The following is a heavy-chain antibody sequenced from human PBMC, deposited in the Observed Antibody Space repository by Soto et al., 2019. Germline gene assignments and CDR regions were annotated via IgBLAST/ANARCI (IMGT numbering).Heavy chain of an antibody. V-gene: IGHV1-2*02. D-gene: IGHD3-10*01. CDR3: GIEGGADSGSYGMAV. CDR2: VNPSSGGT. Sequence: QVQLVQSGTEVRKPGASVKVSCKASGFTDYYIHWVRQAPGQGLEWMGWVNPSSGGTNYAQKFQGRVAMTRDTFIGTAYRVLGTMQGNDAAVYYCGIEGGADSGSYGMAVWGQGTTFTVSS. J-gene: IGHJ6*02. CDR1: GFTDYY.